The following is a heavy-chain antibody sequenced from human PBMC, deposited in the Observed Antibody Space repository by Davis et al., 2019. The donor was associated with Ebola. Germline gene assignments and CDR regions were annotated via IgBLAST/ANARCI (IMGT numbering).Heavy chain of an antibody. CDR2: IISSSSYI. Sequence: GESLKISCADSVITFSSYAMTWVRPAPGKGLEWVSSIISSSSYIYYADFVKGRFTISRDNSKNMLYLQMNSMRAEDTAVYYCARERRWELLGGWFDQWGQGTLVTVSS. CDR3: ARERRWELLGGWFDQ. D-gene: IGHD1-26*01. V-gene: IGHV3-21*01. J-gene: IGHJ5*02. CDR1: VITFSSYA.